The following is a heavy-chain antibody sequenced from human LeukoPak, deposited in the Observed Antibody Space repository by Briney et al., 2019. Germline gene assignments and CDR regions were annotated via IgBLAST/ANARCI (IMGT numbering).Heavy chain of an antibody. D-gene: IGHD5-12*01. J-gene: IGHJ5*02. CDR1: GGSISSSSYY. Sequence: SETLSLTCTVSGGSISSSSYYWGWIRQPPGKGLEWIGSIYYSGSTYYNPSLKSRVTISVDTSKNQFSLKLSSVTAADTAVYYCARHFIAADRARFDPWGQGTLVTVSS. CDR3: ARHFIAADRARFDP. CDR2: IYYSGST. V-gene: IGHV4-39*01.